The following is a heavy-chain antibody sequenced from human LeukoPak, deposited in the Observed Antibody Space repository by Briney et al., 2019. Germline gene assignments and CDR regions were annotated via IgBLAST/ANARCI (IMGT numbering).Heavy chain of an antibody. CDR3: ARELFYAFDI. V-gene: IGHV3-30-3*01. J-gene: IGHJ3*02. CDR1: GFTFSSYA. Sequence: GGSLRLSCAASGFTFSSYAMHWVRQAPGKGLEWVAVISYDGSNKYYADSVKGRFTISRDNSKNTLYLQMNSLRAEDTAVYYCARELFYAFDIWGQGTMVTVSS. CDR2: ISYDGSNK.